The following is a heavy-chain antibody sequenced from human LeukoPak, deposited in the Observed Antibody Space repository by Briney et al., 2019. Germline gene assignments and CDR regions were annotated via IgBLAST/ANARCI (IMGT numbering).Heavy chain of an antibody. CDR1: GVSISSGGYS. Sequence: SETLSLTCAVSGVSISSGGYSWSWIRQPPGKGLEWIGYIYHSGSTYYNPSLKSRVTISVDRSKNQFSLKLSSVTAADTAVYYCARDRGSYRFDYWGQGTLVTVSS. D-gene: IGHD1-26*01. J-gene: IGHJ4*02. CDR2: IYHSGST. V-gene: IGHV4-30-2*01. CDR3: ARDRGSYRFDY.